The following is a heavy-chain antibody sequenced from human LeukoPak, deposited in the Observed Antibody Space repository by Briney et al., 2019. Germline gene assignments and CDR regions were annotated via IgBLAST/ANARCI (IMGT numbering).Heavy chain of an antibody. CDR1: GYTFTSYG. D-gene: IGHD6-19*01. V-gene: IGHV7-4-1*02. CDR3: ARDDGELAVAGTNYYYMDV. Sequence: ASVKVSCKASGYTFTSYGISWVRQAPGQGLEWMGWINTNTGNPTYAQGFTGRFVFSLDTSVSTAYLQISSLKAEDTAVYYCARDDGELAVAGTNYYYMDVWGKGTTVTVSS. CDR2: INTNTGNP. J-gene: IGHJ6*03.